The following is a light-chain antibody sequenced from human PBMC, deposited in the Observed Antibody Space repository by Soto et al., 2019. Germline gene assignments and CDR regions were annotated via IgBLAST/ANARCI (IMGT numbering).Light chain of an antibody. V-gene: IGLV1-36*01. CDR1: NSNIGSNA. CDR2: YDG. Sequence: QSVLTQSPSVSGAPRQSVNISCSGNNSNIGSNAVHWYQQLPGKAPKLVIYYDGLLPPGVSDRFSGSKSGTSASLAISGLQSDDEADYYCAAWDDNLNGWVFGGGTKVTVL. CDR3: AAWDDNLNGWV. J-gene: IGLJ3*02.